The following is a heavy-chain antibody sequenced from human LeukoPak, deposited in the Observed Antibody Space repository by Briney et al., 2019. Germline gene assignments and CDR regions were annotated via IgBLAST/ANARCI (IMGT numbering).Heavy chain of an antibody. J-gene: IGHJ4*02. V-gene: IGHV3-30-3*01. CDR1: GFTFSSYA. Sequence: GGSLRLSCAASGFTFSSYAMHWDRQAPGKGLEWVAVISYDGSNKYYADSVKGRFTISRDNSKNTLYLQMNSLRAEDTAVYYCARGRGGIYFDYWGQGTLVTVSS. CDR3: ARGRGGIYFDY. CDR2: ISYDGSNK.